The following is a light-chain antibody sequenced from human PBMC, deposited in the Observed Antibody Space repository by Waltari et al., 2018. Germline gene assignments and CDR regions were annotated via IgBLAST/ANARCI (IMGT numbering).Light chain of an antibody. CDR2: DNA. CDR1: TIDSQT. V-gene: IGLV3-21*02. Sequence: SYVLTQPPSVSVAPGPTARITCGGVTIDSQTVHWYQQKPGQAPLLVVFDNADRPAGVPERFSGSNSGNTATLTITRVEVGDEADFYCQVCDTATDHWVFGGGTKLTVL. CDR3: QVCDTATDHWV. J-gene: IGLJ3*02.